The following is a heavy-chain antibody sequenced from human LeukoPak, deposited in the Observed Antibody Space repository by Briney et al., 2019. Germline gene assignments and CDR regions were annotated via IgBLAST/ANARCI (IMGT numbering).Heavy chain of an antibody. D-gene: IGHD3-22*01. V-gene: IGHV3-7*05. CDR1: GFTFSNAW. CDR3: AKERRAKADYYDSSGYYY. CDR2: INQDGSEK. J-gene: IGHJ4*02. Sequence: GGSLRLSCATSGFTFSNAWMYWVRQAPGKGLECVATINQDGSEKEYLDSVNGRFTISRDNAKNSVYMQMNRLRAELTAVYYCAKERRAKADYYDSSGYYYWGQGTLVTVSS.